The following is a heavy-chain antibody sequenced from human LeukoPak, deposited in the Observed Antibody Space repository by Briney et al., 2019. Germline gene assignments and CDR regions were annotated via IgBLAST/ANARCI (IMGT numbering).Heavy chain of an antibody. D-gene: IGHD4-11*01. J-gene: IGHJ4*02. CDR1: GNYW. CDR3: VKDMAGNYDY. CDR2: INSDGSWT. Sequence: GGSLRLSCAASGNYWMHWVRQAPGKGLVWVSHINSDGSWTSYADSVKGRFTISKDNAKNTVYLQMNSLRAEDTAIYYCVKDMAGNYDYWGQGTLVTVSS. V-gene: IGHV3-74*01.